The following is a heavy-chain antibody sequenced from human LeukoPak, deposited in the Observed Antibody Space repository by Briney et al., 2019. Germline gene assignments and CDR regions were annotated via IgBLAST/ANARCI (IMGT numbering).Heavy chain of an antibody. CDR2: MNPNSGNT. V-gene: IGHV1-8*01. D-gene: IGHD3-16*01. CDR1: GYTFTSYE. Sequence: ASVKVSCKASGYTFTSYEINWVRQATGQGLEWMGWMNPNSGNTGYAQKFQGRVTMTRNTSISTAYMELSSLRSEDTAVYYCARGQLRFRPYYYYYYMDVWGKGTTVTVSS. J-gene: IGHJ6*03. CDR3: ARGQLRFRPYYYYYYMDV.